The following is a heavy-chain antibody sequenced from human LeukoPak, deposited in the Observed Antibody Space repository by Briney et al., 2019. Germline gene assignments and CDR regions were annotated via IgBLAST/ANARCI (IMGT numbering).Heavy chain of an antibody. V-gene: IGHV3-49*04. D-gene: IGHD5-18*01. CDR3: VRVVTRVIFDY. Sequence: GGSLRLSCTASGFTFGDYAMSWVRQAPGKGLEWVGFIRSKAYGGTTEYAASVKGKFTISRDDSKSIAYLQMNSLKTEDTAVYYCVRVVTRVIFDYWGQGTLVTVSS. CDR2: IRSKAYGGTT. CDR1: GFTFGDYA. J-gene: IGHJ4*02.